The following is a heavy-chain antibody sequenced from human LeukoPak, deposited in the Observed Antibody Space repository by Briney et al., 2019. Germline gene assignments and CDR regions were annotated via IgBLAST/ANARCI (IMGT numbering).Heavy chain of an antibody. J-gene: IGHJ4*02. CDR1: GFTFSSYW. CDR2: IYSGGST. D-gene: IGHD6-19*01. CDR3: ARAASSGWYGGFDY. V-gene: IGHV3-53*01. Sequence: GGSLRLSCAASGFTFSSYWMSWVRQAPGKGLEWVSVIYSGGSTYYADSVKGRFTISRDNSKNTLYLQMNSLRAEDTAVYYCARAASSGWYGGFDYWGQGTLVTVSS.